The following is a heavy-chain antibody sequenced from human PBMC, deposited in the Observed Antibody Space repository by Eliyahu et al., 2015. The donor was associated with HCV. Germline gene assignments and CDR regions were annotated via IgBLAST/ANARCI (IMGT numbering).Heavy chain of an antibody. CDR2: INVGKGQT. CDR3: ARDAVNYYEDYYYYGMDV. D-gene: IGHD3-3*01. V-gene: IGHV1-3*01. CDR1: GYSFTRYL. J-gene: IGHJ6*02. Sequence: AQLVQSGAEMKKPGASVKVSCKASGYSFTRYLIHWVRQAPGQXLXWMGWINVGKGQTKYSQKLQDRVTITTDTSATTAYMELTSLRSEDTAVYFCARDAVNYYEDYYYYGMDVWGQGTTVTVSS.